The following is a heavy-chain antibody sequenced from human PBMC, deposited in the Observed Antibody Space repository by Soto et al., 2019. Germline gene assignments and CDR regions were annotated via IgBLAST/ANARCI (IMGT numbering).Heavy chain of an antibody. D-gene: IGHD6-25*01. CDR3: ARERHMDV. V-gene: IGHV1-2*02. CDR2: INPSTGVT. Sequence: QVQLVQSGAEVKKPGASVRVSCKASGYTFTDYYMHWVRQAPGQGLEWMGWINPSTGVTTYAPKFQGRVTLTRDASVNTAYMELNNLTSNDTAVYYCARERHMDVWGQGTTVIVSS. J-gene: IGHJ6*02. CDR1: GYTFTDYY.